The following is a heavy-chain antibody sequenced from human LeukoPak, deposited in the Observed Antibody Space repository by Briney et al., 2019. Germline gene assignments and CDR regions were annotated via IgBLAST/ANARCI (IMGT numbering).Heavy chain of an antibody. CDR3: ARGDIVVVPAALYGMDV. D-gene: IGHD2-2*01. Sequence: GGSLRLSCAASGFTFSGYYMSWIRQAPGKGLEWVSYISSSGSTIYYADSVKGRFTISRDNAKNSLYLQMNSLRAEDTAVYYCARGDIVVVPAALYGMDVWGQGTTVTVSS. V-gene: IGHV3-11*01. J-gene: IGHJ6*02. CDR2: ISSSGSTI. CDR1: GFTFSGYY.